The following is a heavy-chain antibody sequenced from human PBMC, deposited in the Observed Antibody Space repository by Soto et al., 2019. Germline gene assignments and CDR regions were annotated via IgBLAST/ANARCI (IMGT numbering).Heavy chain of an antibody. CDR1: GYSFTSYW. D-gene: IGHD1-1*01. CDR3: ARQGAGTTYYYYGMDV. J-gene: IGHJ6*02. CDR2: IDPSDSYT. V-gene: IGHV5-10-1*01. Sequence: GESLKISCKGSGYSFTSYWISWVRQMPGKGLEWMGRIDPSDSYTNYSPSFQGHVTISADKSISTAYLQWSSLKSSDTAMYYCARQGAGTTYYYYGMDVWGQGTTVTASS.